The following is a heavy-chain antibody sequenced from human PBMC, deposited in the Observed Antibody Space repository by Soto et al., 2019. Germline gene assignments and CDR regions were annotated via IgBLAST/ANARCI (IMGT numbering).Heavy chain of an antibody. CDR3: ARVATWYGDFDY. CDR1: GGSISSGGYY. Sequence: SETLSLTCTVSGGSISSGGYYWSWIRQHPGKGLEWIGYIYYSGSTYYNPSLKSRVTISVDTSKNQFSLKLSSVTAADTAVYYCARVATWYGDFDYWGQGTLVTVSS. CDR2: IYYSGST. D-gene: IGHD4-17*01. V-gene: IGHV4-31*03. J-gene: IGHJ4*02.